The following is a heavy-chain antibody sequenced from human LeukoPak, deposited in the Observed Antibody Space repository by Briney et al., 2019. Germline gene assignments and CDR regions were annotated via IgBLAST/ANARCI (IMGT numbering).Heavy chain of an antibody. CDR3: AKEGGAIAAAAFFDY. Sequence: GGSLRLSCAASGFTFDDYAMHWVRQAPGKGLEWVSGISWNSGSIGYADSVKGRFTISRDNAKNSLYLQMNRLRAEDTALYYCAKEGGAIAAAAFFDYWGQGTLVTVSS. CDR1: GFTFDDYA. J-gene: IGHJ4*02. D-gene: IGHD6-13*01. CDR2: ISWNSGSI. V-gene: IGHV3-9*01.